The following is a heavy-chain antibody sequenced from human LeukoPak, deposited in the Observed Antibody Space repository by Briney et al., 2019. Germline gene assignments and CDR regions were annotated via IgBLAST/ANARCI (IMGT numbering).Heavy chain of an antibody. J-gene: IGHJ3*02. Sequence: SETLSLTCTVSGGSISSYYWSWIRQPAGKGLEWIGRLHTSGSTNYNPSLKSRVTMSVDTSKNQFSLKLSSVTAADTAVYYCARDCVEWLFNLHDAFDIWGQGTMVTVSS. CDR1: GGSISSYY. D-gene: IGHD3-3*01. CDR2: LHTSGST. V-gene: IGHV4-4*07. CDR3: ARDCVEWLFNLHDAFDI.